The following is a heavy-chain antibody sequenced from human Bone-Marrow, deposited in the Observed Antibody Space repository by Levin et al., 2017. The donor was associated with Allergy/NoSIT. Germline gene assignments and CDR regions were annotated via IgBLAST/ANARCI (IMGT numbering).Heavy chain of an antibody. J-gene: IGHJ4*02. D-gene: IGHD4-17*01. CDR3: ARKMTTEDDY. CDR1: GFNVSSNY. V-gene: IGHV3-53*01. Sequence: PGGSLRLSCAASGFNVSSNYMSWVRQAPGKGLEWVSVIYSGGNSYYADSVKGRFSISRDNSKNTLYFQMNSLRAEDTAVYYCARKMTTEDDYWGQGTLVTVSS. CDR2: IYSGGNS.